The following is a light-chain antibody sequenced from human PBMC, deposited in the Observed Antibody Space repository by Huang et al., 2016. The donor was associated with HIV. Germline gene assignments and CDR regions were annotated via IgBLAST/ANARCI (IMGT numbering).Light chain of an antibody. J-gene: IGKJ4*01. V-gene: IGKV3-11*01. Sequence: EVVLTQSPATLAFSPGERATFSCRASQTVSGYLAWYQQKPGQAPRRLIYDTSIRATGVPARFSGSGSVTDCTLTISSLESEDFAVYYCQQRSNWPFTFGGGTKLEIK. CDR2: DTS. CDR1: QTVSGY. CDR3: QQRSNWPFT.